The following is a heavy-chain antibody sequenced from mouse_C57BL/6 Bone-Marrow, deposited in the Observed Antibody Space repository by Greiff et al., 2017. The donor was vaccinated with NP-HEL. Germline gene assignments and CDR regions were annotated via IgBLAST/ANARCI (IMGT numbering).Heavy chain of an antibody. CDR2: IYPRSGNT. D-gene: IGHD2-5*01. J-gene: IGHJ1*03. CDR1: GYTFTSYG. Sequence: QVQLKESGAELARPGASVKLSCKASGYTFTSYGISWVKQRTGQGLEWIGEIYPRSGNTYYNEKFKGKATLTADKSSSTAYMELRSLTSEDSAVYFCARFGSNYFRYFDVWGTGTTVTVSS. V-gene: IGHV1-81*01. CDR3: ARFGSNYFRYFDV.